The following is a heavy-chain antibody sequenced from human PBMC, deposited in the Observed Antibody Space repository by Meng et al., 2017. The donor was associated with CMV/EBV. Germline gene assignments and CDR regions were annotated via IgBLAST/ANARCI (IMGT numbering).Heavy chain of an antibody. CDR1: GGSISSYY. CDR3: ARAPGRD. V-gene: IGHV4-59*01. J-gene: IGHJ4*02. Sequence: GSLRLSCTVSGGSISSYYWSWIRQPPGKGLEWIGYIYYSGSTNYNPSLKSRVTISVVTSKNQFSLKLSSVTAADTAVYYCARAPGRDWGQGTLVTVSS. CDR2: IYYSGST. D-gene: IGHD2-15*01.